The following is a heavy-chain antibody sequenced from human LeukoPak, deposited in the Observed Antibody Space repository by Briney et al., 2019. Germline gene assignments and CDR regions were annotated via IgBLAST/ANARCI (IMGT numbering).Heavy chain of an antibody. CDR2: IYYSGST. CDR1: GGSISSYY. Sequence: SETLSLTCTVSGGSISSYYWSWLRQPPGKGLEWIGYIYYSGSTNYNPSLKSRVTISVDTSKNQFSLKLSSVTAADTAVYYCARDGPYYYDSRRDAFDIWGQGTMVTVSS. D-gene: IGHD3-22*01. V-gene: IGHV4-59*01. CDR3: ARDGPYYYDSRRDAFDI. J-gene: IGHJ3*02.